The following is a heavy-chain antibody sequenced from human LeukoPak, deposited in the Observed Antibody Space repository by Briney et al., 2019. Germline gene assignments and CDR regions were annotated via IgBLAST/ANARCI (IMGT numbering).Heavy chain of an antibody. D-gene: IGHD3-22*01. V-gene: IGHV3-23*01. CDR3: AKVSPDYCDSSGYYYEIDY. J-gene: IGHJ4*02. CDR1: GFTFSSHA. CDR2: INSSVGSI. Sequence: GESLTLSCAVSGFTFSSHAMSWVRQAPGKGMEWVSAINSSVGSIYYADSVNGRFNISRDNPNNTLYLQMNSLRGEETAVYYCAKVSPDYCDSSGYYYEIDYWGKGTVVTVSS.